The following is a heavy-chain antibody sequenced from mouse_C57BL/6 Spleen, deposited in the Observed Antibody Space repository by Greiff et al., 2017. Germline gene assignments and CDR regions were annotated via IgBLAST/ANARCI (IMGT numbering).Heavy chain of an antibody. CDR1: GFTFSDYG. Sequence: EVQRVESGGGLVKPGGSLKLSCAASGFTFSDYGMHWVRQAPEKGLEWVAYISSGSSTIYYADTVKGRFTISRDNAKNTLFLQMTSLRSEDTAMYYCARGRAYYSNYWFAYWGQGTLVTVSA. D-gene: IGHD2-5*01. V-gene: IGHV5-17*01. J-gene: IGHJ3*01. CDR2: ISSGSSTI. CDR3: ARGRAYYSNYWFAY.